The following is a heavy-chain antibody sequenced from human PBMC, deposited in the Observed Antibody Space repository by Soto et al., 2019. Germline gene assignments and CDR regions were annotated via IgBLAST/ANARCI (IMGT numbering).Heavy chain of an antibody. Sequence: EVQLVESGGGLVQPGGSLRLSCAASGFTFSSYWMHWVRQAPGKGLVWVSRINSDGSSTSYADSVKGRFTISRDNAKNTLYLQMNSLRAEDTAVYYCARAPYSSGWYPLFGMDVLGQGTTVTVSS. V-gene: IGHV3-74*01. CDR1: GFTFSSYW. CDR2: INSDGSST. D-gene: IGHD6-19*01. J-gene: IGHJ6*02. CDR3: ARAPYSSGWYPLFGMDV.